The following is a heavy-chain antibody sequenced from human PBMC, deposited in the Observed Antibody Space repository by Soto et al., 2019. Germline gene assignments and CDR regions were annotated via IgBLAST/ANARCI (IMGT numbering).Heavy chain of an antibody. Sequence: EMQLVESGGGLVKPGGSLRLSCIGSGFIFSSSTMTWVRQAPGKGLEWVSSISSSSAYIYNADSLKGRFTISRDNAKNSLYLQMDSLRAEDTAVYFCARDLGEMYAVWGQGALVTVSS. J-gene: IGHJ1*01. V-gene: IGHV3-21*01. CDR3: ARDLGEMYAV. CDR1: GFIFSSST. CDR2: ISSSSAYI. D-gene: IGHD2-8*01.